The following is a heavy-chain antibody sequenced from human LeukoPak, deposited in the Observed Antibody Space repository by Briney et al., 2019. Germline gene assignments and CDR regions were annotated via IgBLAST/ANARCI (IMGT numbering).Heavy chain of an antibody. V-gene: IGHV3-30*02. CDR3: AKCSGGYYPNYYYYYMDV. Sequence: GGSLRLSCAASGFTFSSYGMHWVRQAPGKGLEWVAFIRYDGSNKYYADSVKGRFTISRDNSKNTLYLQMNSLRAEDTAVYYCAKCSGGYYPNYYYYYMDVWGKGTTVTVSS. D-gene: IGHD3-10*02. CDR2: IRYDGSNK. J-gene: IGHJ6*03. CDR1: GFTFSSYG.